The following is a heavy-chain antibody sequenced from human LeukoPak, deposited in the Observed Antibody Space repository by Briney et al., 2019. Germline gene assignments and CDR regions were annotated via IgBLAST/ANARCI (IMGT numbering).Heavy chain of an antibody. CDR1: GFTFSSYG. Sequence: GGSLRLSCAASGFTFSSYGMHWVRQAPGKGLEWVAVIWYDGSNKYYADSVKGRFTISRDNSKNTLYLQMNSLRAEDTAVYYCAKDLGYSSSWLNWFDPWGQGTLVTVSS. CDR2: IWYDGSNK. D-gene: IGHD6-13*01. V-gene: IGHV3-33*06. J-gene: IGHJ5*02. CDR3: AKDLGYSSSWLNWFDP.